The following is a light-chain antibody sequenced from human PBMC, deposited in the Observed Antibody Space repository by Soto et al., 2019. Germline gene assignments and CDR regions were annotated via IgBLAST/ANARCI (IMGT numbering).Light chain of an antibody. CDR3: QQRSTFT. Sequence: EIVLTQSPATLSLSPGERATLSCRASQSVRSYLAWYQQKPGQAPRLLIYDASNRATGIPARFSGSGSGTDFTLTISSLEPEDFAVYYCQQRSTFTFGQGTRLEIK. CDR2: DAS. CDR1: QSVRSY. V-gene: IGKV3-11*01. J-gene: IGKJ5*01.